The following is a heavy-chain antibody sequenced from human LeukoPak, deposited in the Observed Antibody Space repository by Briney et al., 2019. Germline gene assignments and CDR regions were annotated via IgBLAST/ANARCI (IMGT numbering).Heavy chain of an antibody. CDR1: GYTFTSYD. Sequence: ASVKVSCKASGYTFTSYDINWVRQVPGQGPEWMGWMNTNTGKATYAQDFRGRFVFSFDSSVSTAYLEITSLKAADTAVYYCAREEGGLDVWGQGTTVIVSS. J-gene: IGHJ6*02. CDR2: MNTNTGKA. CDR3: AREEGGLDV. V-gene: IGHV7-4-1*02.